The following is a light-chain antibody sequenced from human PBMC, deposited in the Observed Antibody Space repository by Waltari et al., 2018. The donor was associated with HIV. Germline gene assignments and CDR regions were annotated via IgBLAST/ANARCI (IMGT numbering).Light chain of an antibody. CDR2: DVS. Sequence: QSALTQPRSVSGSPGQSVTISCTGTSSDVGNYNYVSWYQQHPGKAPHFMIYDVSKRPSGVPDRFSGSKSGNTASLTISGLQAEDEADYYCCSYAGSYTLGVFGGGTKVTVL. V-gene: IGLV2-11*01. CDR3: CSYAGSYTLGV. J-gene: IGLJ2*01. CDR1: SSDVGNYNY.